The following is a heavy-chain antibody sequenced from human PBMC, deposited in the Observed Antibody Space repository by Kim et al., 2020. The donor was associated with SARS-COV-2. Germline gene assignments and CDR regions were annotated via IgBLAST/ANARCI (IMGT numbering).Heavy chain of an antibody. CDR2: YI. J-gene: IGHJ5*02. D-gene: IGHD2-21*01. CDR3: ARDLWGWFDP. Sequence: YIYYADSVKGRFTISRDNAKNSLYLQMNSLRAEDTAVYYCARDLWGWFDPWGQGTLVTVSS. V-gene: IGHV3-21*01.